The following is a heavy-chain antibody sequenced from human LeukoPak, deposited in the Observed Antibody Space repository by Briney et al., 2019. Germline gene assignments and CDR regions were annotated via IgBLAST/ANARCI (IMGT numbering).Heavy chain of an antibody. CDR2: INHSGST. CDR3: ARVMDYYDSSGFDY. V-gene: IGHV4-34*01. CDR1: GGSFSGYY. D-gene: IGHD3-22*01. J-gene: IGHJ4*02. Sequence: SETLSLTCAVYGGSFSGYYWSWIRQPPGKGLEWIGEINHSGSTNYNPSLKSRVTISVDTSKNQFSLKLSSVTAADTAVYYCARVMDYYDSSGFDYWGREPWSPSPQ.